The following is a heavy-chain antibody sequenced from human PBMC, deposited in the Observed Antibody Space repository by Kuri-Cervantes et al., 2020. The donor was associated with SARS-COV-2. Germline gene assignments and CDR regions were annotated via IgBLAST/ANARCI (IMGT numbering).Heavy chain of an antibody. J-gene: IGHJ6*02. V-gene: IGHV1-2*04. CDR3: ARDTGGTTVTTYLARGSPDGCMDV. CDR1: GYTFTGYY. Sequence: ASVKVSCKASGYTFTGYYMHWVRQAPGQGLEWMGWINPNSGGTNYAQKFQGWVTMTRDTSISTAYMELSRLRSGDTAVYYCARDTGGTTVTTYLARGSPDGCMDVWGQGTTVTVSS. D-gene: IGHD4-11*01. CDR2: INPNSGGT.